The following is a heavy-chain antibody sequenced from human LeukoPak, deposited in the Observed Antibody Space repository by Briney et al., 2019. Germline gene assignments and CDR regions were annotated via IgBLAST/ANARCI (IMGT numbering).Heavy chain of an antibody. D-gene: IGHD3-10*01. V-gene: IGHV4-61*02. CDR1: GDSIDNPTFY. J-gene: IGHJ4*02. CDR2: VYSSGST. Sequence: SQTLSLTCAVSGDSIDNPTFYWSWIRQPAGKGLEWIGRVYSSGSTNYNPSLQSRLTISVDSSKSQFSLRLNSVTAADTAVYYCVGIGITEPRLEYWGQGTLVSVSS. CDR3: VGIGITEPRLEY.